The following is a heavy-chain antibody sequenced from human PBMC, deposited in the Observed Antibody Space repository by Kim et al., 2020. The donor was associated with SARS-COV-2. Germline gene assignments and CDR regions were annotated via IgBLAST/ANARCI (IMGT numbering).Heavy chain of an antibody. D-gene: IGHD4-17*01. CDR1: GFTFSNHW. Sequence: GGSLRLSCTASGFTFSNHWMTWVRQAPGKGLEWVANIRSDEITTYYVDSVRGRFTISRDNAKNSMYQQMNSLRAEDTGVYYCARKRGNTVSTDWGQGTLVTVSS. V-gene: IGHV3-7*01. J-gene: IGHJ4*02. CDR3: ARKRGNTVSTD. CDR2: IRSDEITT.